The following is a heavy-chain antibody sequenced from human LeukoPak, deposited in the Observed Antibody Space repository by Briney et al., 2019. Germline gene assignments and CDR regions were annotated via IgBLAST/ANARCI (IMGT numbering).Heavy chain of an antibody. CDR2: ISYDGSNK. Sequence: GGSLRLSCAASGFTFSSYAMHWVRQAPGKGLEWVAVISYDGSNKYYADSVKGRFTISRDNSKNTLYLQMNSLRAEDTAVYYCARDIAAAGKDYYYGMDVWGQGTTVTVSS. D-gene: IGHD6-13*01. J-gene: IGHJ6*02. CDR1: GFTFSSYA. CDR3: ARDIAAAGKDYYYGMDV. V-gene: IGHV3-30-3*01.